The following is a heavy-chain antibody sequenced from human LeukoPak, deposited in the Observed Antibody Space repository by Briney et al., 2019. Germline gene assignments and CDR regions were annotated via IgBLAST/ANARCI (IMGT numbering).Heavy chain of an antibody. D-gene: IGHD3-3*01. CDR1: GFTFSKYG. J-gene: IGHJ4*02. CDR2: ISYDGDNK. V-gene: IGHV3-30*03. Sequence: GGSLRLSCAASGFTFSKYGMHWVRQAPGKGLEWVAVISYDGDNKYYGDSVKGRFTISRDNSKNTLYLQMSSLRAEDTAIYYCARTYYDFWTGYYDYWGQGTLVTASS. CDR3: ARTYYDFWTGYYDY.